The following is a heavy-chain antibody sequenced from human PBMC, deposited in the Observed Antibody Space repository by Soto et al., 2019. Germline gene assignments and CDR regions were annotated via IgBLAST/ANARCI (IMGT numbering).Heavy chain of an antibody. CDR2: ISGSGGST. CDR1: GFTFSSYA. Sequence: PGGSLRLSCAASGFTFSSYAMSWVRQAPGKGLEWVSAISGSGGSTYYADSVKGRFTISRDNSKNTLYLQMNSLRAEDTAVYYCAKPIRNFYGSGSYYEPFAFRGQRTPVTGSS. J-gene: IGHJ4*01. CDR3: AKPIRNFYGSGSYYEPFAF. V-gene: IGHV3-23*01. D-gene: IGHD3-10*01.